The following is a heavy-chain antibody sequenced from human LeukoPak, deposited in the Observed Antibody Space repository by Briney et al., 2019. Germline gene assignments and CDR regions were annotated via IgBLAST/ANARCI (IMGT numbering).Heavy chain of an antibody. CDR1: GGSISSSSYY. D-gene: IGHD3-22*01. CDR3: ARVSKYSGYYYDY. CDR2: IYYSGST. Sequence: SETLSLTCTVSGGSISSSSYYWGWIRQPPGKGLEWIGSIYYSGSTYYNPSLKSRVTISVDTSKNQFSLKLSSVTAADTAVYYCARVSKYSGYYYDYWDQGTLVTVSS. J-gene: IGHJ4*02. V-gene: IGHV4-39*01.